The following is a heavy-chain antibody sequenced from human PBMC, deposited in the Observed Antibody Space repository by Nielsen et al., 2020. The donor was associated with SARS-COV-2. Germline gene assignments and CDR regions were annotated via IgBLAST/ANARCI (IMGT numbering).Heavy chain of an antibody. J-gene: IGHJ3*02. D-gene: IGHD2-2*02. CDR1: EFRSTNYF. CDR2: INPSGNNT. V-gene: IGHV1-46*01. Sequence: ASVKVSCKASEFRSTNYFINWVRQAPGQGLEWMAIINPSGNNTHSAQKFQGRVTVTRDTSTRTVYMELRSLRSEDSAVYFCARAYCDSTTCYRHAFDIWGQGTLVTVSS. CDR3: ARAYCDSTTCYRHAFDI.